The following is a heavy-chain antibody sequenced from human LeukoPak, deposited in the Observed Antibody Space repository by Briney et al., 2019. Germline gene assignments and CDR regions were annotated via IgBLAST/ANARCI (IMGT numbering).Heavy chain of an antibody. V-gene: IGHV4-39*01. D-gene: IGHD6-19*01. J-gene: IGHJ4*02. CDR2: IYYSGST. Sequence: SETLSLTCAVYGGSFSSYYWGWIRQPPGKGLEWIGSIYYSGSTYYNPSLKSRVTISVDSSNNQFSLKLTSVTAADTAVYYCARTRRGSGGSVEDWGQGTQVTVSS. CDR3: ARTRRGSGGSVED. CDR1: GGSFSSYY.